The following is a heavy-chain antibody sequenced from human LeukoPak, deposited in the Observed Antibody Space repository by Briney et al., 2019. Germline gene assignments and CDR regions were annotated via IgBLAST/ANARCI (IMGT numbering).Heavy chain of an antibody. CDR1: GYTFTGYY. Sequence: ASVKVSCKASGYTFTGYYMHWVRQAPGQGLEWMGRINPNSGGTNYAQEFQGRVTMTRDTSISTAYMELSRLRSDDTAVYYCASLEAAGSNYYYYYYMDVWGKGTTVTVSS. CDR3: ASLEAAGSNYYYYYYMDV. V-gene: IGHV1-2*06. D-gene: IGHD6-13*01. CDR2: INPNSGGT. J-gene: IGHJ6*03.